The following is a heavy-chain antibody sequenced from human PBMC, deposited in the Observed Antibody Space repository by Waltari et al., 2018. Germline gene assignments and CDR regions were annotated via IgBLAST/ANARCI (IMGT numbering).Heavy chain of an antibody. CDR2: IYTSGST. CDR3: ARGSGWYEPFDY. J-gene: IGHJ4*02. D-gene: IGHD6-19*01. Sequence: QVQLQESGPGLVKPSQTLSLTCTVSGGSISSGSSYWSWIRQPAGKGLEWIGLIYTSGSTNYNPPLKSRVTISVDTSKNQFSLKLSSVTAADTAVYYCARGSGWYEPFDYWGQGTLVTVSS. V-gene: IGHV4-61*02. CDR1: GGSISSGSSY.